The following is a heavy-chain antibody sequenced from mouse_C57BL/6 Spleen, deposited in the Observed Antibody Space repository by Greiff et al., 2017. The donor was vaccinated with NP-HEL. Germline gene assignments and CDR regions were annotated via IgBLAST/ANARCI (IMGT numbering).Heavy chain of an antibody. CDR3: ARGNYYGYYFDY. D-gene: IGHD1-1*01. Sequence: EVMLVESGGGLVKPGGSLKLSCAASGFTFSSYAMSWVRQTPEKRLEWVATISDGGSYTYYPDNVKGRFTISRDNAKNNLYLQISHLKSEDTAMYYCARGNYYGYYFDYWGQGTTLTVSS. V-gene: IGHV5-4*03. CDR1: GFTFSSYA. J-gene: IGHJ2*01. CDR2: ISDGGSYT.